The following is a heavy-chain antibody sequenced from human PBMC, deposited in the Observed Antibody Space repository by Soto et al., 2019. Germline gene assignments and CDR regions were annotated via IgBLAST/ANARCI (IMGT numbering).Heavy chain of an antibody. V-gene: IGHV4-31*03. D-gene: IGHD6-13*01. Sequence: QVQLQESGPGLVKPSQALSLTCTVSGGSISSGGYYWSWIRQQPGKGLEWIGYNYYSGSTYYNPSLKSRVTLPVDTSKNQFSLKLSSVTATDTAVYYCASYGKEPSGSSWSNWFDPWGQGTLVTVSS. CDR2: NYYSGST. J-gene: IGHJ5*02. CDR3: ASYGKEPSGSSWSNWFDP. CDR1: GGSISSGGYY.